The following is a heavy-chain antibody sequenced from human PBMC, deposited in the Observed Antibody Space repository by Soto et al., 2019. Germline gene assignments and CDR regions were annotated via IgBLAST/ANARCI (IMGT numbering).Heavy chain of an antibody. CDR2: IYYSGST. D-gene: IGHD6-13*01. Sequence: SETLSLTCTVSGDSMSNYFGSWIRQSPGKALEWIGFIYYSGSTNYNPSLKSRVTISLDTSKNQFSLKLNSVTAADTAVYYCARYSSNWHHFDDWG. CDR1: GDSMSNYF. CDR3: ARYSSNWHHFDD. J-gene: IGHJ4*01. V-gene: IGHV4-59*01.